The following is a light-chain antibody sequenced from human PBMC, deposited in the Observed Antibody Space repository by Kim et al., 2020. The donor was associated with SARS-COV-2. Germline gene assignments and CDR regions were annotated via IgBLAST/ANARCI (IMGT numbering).Light chain of an antibody. CDR2: ETA. Sequence: SAAVGDRVTITCRYSQSISKWLVWYQMQPGKAPKLLIFETAYLQSGVPSRFSASGSGTEFTLTISSLEPDDFATYYCQQYDSNFTFGQGTKVDIK. J-gene: IGKJ2*01. CDR1: QSISKW. CDR3: QQYDSNFT. V-gene: IGKV1-5*03.